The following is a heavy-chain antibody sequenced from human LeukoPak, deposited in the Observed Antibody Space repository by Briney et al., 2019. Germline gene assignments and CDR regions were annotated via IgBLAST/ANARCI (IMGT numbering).Heavy chain of an antibody. J-gene: IGHJ4*02. CDR3: AKVPYYDFWSAKYYFDY. V-gene: IGHV3-23*01. D-gene: IGHD3-3*01. Sequence: GGSLRLSCAGSGFNFSSFVMTWVRQAPGKGLEWVSAISGSGGSTYYADSVKGRFTISRDNSKNTLYLQMNSLRAEDTAVYYCAKVPYYDFWSAKYYFDYWGQGTLVTVSS. CDR2: ISGSGGST. CDR1: GFNFSSFV.